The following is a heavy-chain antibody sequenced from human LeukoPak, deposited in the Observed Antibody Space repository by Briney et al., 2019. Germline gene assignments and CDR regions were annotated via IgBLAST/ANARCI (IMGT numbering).Heavy chain of an antibody. V-gene: IGHV3-21*01. CDR2: ISSSSSYI. CDR1: GFTFSSYS. D-gene: IGHD3-22*01. J-gene: IGHJ4*02. CDR3: ARDDGYYYDSSGYYYDY. Sequence: GGSLRLSCAASGFTFSSYSMNWVRQAPGKGLEWVSSISSSSSYIYYADSVKGRFTISRDNAKNTLYLQMNSLRAEDTAVYYCARDDGYYYDSSGYYYDYWGQGTLVTVSS.